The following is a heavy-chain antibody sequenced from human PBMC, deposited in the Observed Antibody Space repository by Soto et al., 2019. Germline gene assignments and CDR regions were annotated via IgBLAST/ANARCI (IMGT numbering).Heavy chain of an antibody. CDR2: IYYSGST. CDR1: GGSISSGGYY. D-gene: IGHD1-26*01. V-gene: IGHV4-31*02. Sequence: LCGGSISSGGYYWSGIRQHPGKGLEWIGYIYYSGSTYYNPSLKSRVTISVDTSKNQFSLKLSSVTAADTAVYYCARDLSGSYFPYFQHWGQGTLVTVSS. CDR3: ARDLSGSYFPYFQH. J-gene: IGHJ1*01.